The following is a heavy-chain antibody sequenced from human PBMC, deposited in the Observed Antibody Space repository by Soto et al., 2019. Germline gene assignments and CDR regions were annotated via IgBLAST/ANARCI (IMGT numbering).Heavy chain of an antibody. CDR3: AKVNSWDFVAVQY. CDR1: GFTFSDYS. J-gene: IGHJ4*02. Sequence: EVQLVESGGGLVQRGGSLRLSCAASGFTFSDYSMHWVRQAPGKGLEWISFISSSSDKIYYADSVLGRFTISRDNAKNSLYLHLSNLRDEDSGMYFCAKVNSWDFVAVQYWGQGTLVTVSS. D-gene: IGHD6-13*01. CDR2: ISSSSDKI. V-gene: IGHV3-48*02.